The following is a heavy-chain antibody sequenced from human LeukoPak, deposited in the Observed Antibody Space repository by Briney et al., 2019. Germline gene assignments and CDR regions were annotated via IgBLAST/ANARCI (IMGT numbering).Heavy chain of an antibody. D-gene: IGHD6-13*01. CDR2: ISSSSSYI. CDR3: ASTAAGQAPFDY. Sequence: GGSLRLSCAASGFTFSSYSMNWVRQAPGKGLEWVSSISSSSSYIYYADSVKGRFTISRDNAMNSLYLRMNSLRAEDTAVYYCASTAAGQAPFDYWGQGTLVTVSS. V-gene: IGHV3-21*01. CDR1: GFTFSSYS. J-gene: IGHJ4*02.